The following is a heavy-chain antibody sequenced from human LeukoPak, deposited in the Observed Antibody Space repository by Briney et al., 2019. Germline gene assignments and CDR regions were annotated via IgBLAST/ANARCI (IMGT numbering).Heavy chain of an antibody. J-gene: IGHJ6*03. CDR3: ARGRFDSSGYYYVGYYYMDV. Sequence: SETLSLTCAVYGGSFSGYYWSWIRQPPGKGLEWIGEINHSGSTNYNPSLKSRVTISVDTCKNQFSLKLSSVTAADTAVYYCARGRFDSSGYYYVGYYYMDVWGKGTTVTVSS. D-gene: IGHD3-22*01. CDR2: INHSGST. CDR1: GGSFSGYY. V-gene: IGHV4-34*01.